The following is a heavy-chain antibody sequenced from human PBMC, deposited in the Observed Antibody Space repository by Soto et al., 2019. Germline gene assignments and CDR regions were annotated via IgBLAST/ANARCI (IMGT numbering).Heavy chain of an antibody. CDR1: GYTFTNYC. V-gene: IGHV1-18*01. CDR3: ARDPGAASFDF. Sequence: GASAKVSCKSSGYTFTNYCISWARQAPGEGLEWVGWTNTSNDNKLYAQKLQGRLTLTTDTSTSTAYMDLTTLRSDDTAVYFCARDPGAASFDFWAQGTLVTVSS. D-gene: IGHD2-15*01. CDR2: TNTSNDNK. J-gene: IGHJ4*02.